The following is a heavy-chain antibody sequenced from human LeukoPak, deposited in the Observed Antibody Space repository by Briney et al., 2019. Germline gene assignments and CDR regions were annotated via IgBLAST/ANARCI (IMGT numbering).Heavy chain of an antibody. J-gene: IGHJ3*02. CDR2: NNHSGST. V-gene: IGHV4-34*01. Sequence: SETLSLTCAVYGGSFSGYYWSWIRQPPGKGLEWIGENNHSGSTNYNPSLKSRVTISVDTSKNQFSLKLSSVTAADTAVYYCARVQGDAFDIWGQGTMVTVSS. CDR1: GGSFSGYY. CDR3: ARVQGDAFDI.